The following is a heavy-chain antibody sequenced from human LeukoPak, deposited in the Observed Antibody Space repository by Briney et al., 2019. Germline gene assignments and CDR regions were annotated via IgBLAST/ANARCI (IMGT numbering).Heavy chain of an antibody. CDR2: TSYSGNT. CDR1: GGSISNYY. CDR3: ARDHGYFGMDV. Sequence: SSETLSLTCIVSGGSISNYYWNWIRQPPGKGLEWIGYTSYSGNTIYNPSLKSRVTISIDPFKNQLSLKVTSVTAADTAVYYCARDHGYFGMDVWGQGTTVTISS. V-gene: IGHV4-59*01. J-gene: IGHJ6*02.